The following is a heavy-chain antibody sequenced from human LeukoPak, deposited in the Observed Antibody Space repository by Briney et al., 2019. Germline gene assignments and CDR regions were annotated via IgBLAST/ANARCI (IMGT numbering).Heavy chain of an antibody. CDR3: ARDRTDIVLMVYAISMDV. CDR2: INPSGGST. D-gene: IGHD2-8*01. J-gene: IGHJ6*02. CDR1: GYIFTSYC. Sequence: ASVKVSCKASGYIFTSYCMYWVRQAPGQGLEWMGIINPSGGSTSYAQKFQGRVTMTRDTSTSTVYMELSSLRSEDTAVYYCARDRTDIVLMVYAISMDVWGQGTTVTVSS. V-gene: IGHV1-46*01.